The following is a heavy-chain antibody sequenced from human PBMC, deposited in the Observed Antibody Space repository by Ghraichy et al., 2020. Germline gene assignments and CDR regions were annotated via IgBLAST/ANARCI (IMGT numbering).Heavy chain of an antibody. CDR1: GGSISPYY. CDR2: IHYSGST. D-gene: IGHD6-19*01. V-gene: IGHV4-59*01. J-gene: IGHJ4*02. Sequence: SETLSLTCTVSGGSISPYYWSWFRQPPGKGLEWIGYIHYSGSTDYNPSLKSRVTMSLDASENQFSLRLSSVTAADTAVYYCARGGWYLDFWGQGTLVTVSS. CDR3: ARGGWYLDF.